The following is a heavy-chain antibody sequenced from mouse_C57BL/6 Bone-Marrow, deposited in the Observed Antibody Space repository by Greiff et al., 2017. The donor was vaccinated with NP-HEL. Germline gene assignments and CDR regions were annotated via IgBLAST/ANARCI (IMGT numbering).Heavy chain of an antibody. Sequence: EVQGVESGGGLVQPGGSMKLSCAASGFTFSDAWMDWVRQSPEKGLEWVAEIRNKANNHATYYAESVKGRFTISRDDSKSSVYLQMNSLRAEDTGIYYCTRPCEYAMDYWGQGTSVTVSS. J-gene: IGHJ4*01. CDR3: TRPCEYAMDY. CDR2: IRNKANNHAT. V-gene: IGHV6-6*01. CDR1: GFTFSDAW.